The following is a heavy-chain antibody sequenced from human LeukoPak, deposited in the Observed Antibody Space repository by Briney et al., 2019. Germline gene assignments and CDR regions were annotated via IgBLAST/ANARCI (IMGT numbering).Heavy chain of an antibody. CDR3: ARESPSSGWFHAFDI. J-gene: IGHJ3*02. CDR1: GFTFSDYY. D-gene: IGHD6-19*01. Sequence: GGSLRLSCAASGFTFSDYYMSWIRQAPGKGLEWVSYISSSSSYTNYADSVWGRFTISRDNAKKSLYLQMNSLRAEDTAVYYCARESPSSGWFHAFDIWGQGTMVTVSS. V-gene: IGHV3-11*06. CDR2: ISSSSSYT.